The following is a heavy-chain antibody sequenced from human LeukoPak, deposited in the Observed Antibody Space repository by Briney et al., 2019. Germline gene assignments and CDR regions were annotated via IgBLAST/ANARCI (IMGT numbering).Heavy chain of an antibody. CDR3: AKPALQYCGGDCYRTFDY. J-gene: IGHJ4*02. Sequence: PGGSLRLSCAASGFTFSSYAMSWVRQAPGKGLEWVSAISGSGGSTYYADSVKGRFTISRDNSKNTLYLQMNSLRAEDTAVYYCAKPALQYCGGDCYRTFDYWGQGTLVTVSS. CDR2: ISGSGGST. CDR1: GFTFSSYA. D-gene: IGHD2-21*02. V-gene: IGHV3-23*01.